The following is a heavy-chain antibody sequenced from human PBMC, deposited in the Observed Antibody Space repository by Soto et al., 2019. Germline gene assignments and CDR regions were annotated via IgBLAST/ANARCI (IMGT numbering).Heavy chain of an antibody. Sequence: GGSLRLSCAASGFTFTNFAMNWVRQAPGKGLEWVSSISSTTNYIYYGDSMKGRFTISRDNAKNSLYLEMNSLRAEDTAVYYCAREYEDLTSNFDYWGQGTLVTVTS. CDR1: GFTFTNFA. CDR2: ISSTTNYI. V-gene: IGHV3-21*06. D-gene: IGHD3-3*01. CDR3: AREYEDLTSNFDY. J-gene: IGHJ4*02.